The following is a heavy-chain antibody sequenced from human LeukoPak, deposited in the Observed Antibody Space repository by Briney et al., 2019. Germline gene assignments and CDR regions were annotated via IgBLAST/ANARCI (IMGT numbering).Heavy chain of an antibody. V-gene: IGHV3-53*04. CDR3: ARARVPIAVAGLYYFDY. D-gene: IGHD6-19*01. CDR2: IYSGGST. J-gene: IGHJ4*02. CDR1: GFTVSSNY. Sequence: GGSLRLSCAASGFTVSSNYMSWVRQAPGKGLEWVSVIYSGGSTYYANSVKGRFTSSRHNSKNTLYLQMNSLRAEDTAVYYCARARVPIAVAGLYYFDYWGQGALVTVSS.